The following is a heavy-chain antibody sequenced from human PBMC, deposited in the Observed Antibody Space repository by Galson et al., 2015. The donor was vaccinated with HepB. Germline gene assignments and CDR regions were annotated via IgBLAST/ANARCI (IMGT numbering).Heavy chain of an antibody. J-gene: IGHJ6*02. D-gene: IGHD2-2*01. Sequence: SLRLSCAASGFTFSSYGMHWVRQAPGKGLEWVAVIWYDGSNKYYADSVKGRFTISRDNSKNTLYLQMNSLRAEDTAVYYCARDSGDLLWSAPAESYGMDVWGQGTTVTVSS. CDR3: ARDSGDLLWSAPAESYGMDV. CDR2: IWYDGSNK. CDR1: GFTFSSYG. V-gene: IGHV3-33*01.